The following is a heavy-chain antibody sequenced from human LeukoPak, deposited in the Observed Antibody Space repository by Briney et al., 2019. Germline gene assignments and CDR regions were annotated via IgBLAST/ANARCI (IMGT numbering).Heavy chain of an antibody. Sequence: GGSLRLSCAASGFTFSSYAMSWVRQAPGKGLEWVSAISGSGGSTYYADSVKGRFTISRDNAKKSLYLQMNSLRVEDTAVYYCARGPSTYIRYHGMDVWGQGTTVTVSS. V-gene: IGHV3-23*01. J-gene: IGHJ6*02. CDR1: GFTFSSYA. CDR2: ISGSGGST. CDR3: ARGPSTYIRYHGMDV.